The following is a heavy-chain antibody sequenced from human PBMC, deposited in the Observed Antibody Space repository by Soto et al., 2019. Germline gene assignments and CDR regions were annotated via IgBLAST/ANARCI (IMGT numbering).Heavy chain of an antibody. D-gene: IGHD2-15*01. J-gene: IGHJ4*02. V-gene: IGHV5-51*03. CDR2: IYPGDSDT. CDR1: GYSFTSYW. CDR3: ARPICSGGSCYSGSPYYFDY. Sequence: EVQLVQSGAEVKKPGESLKISCKGSGYSFTSYWIGWVRQMPGKGLEWMGIIYPGDSDTRYSPSFQGQVTISADKSISTAYLQWSSLKASDTAMYYCARPICSGGSCYSGSPYYFDYWGQGTLVTVSS.